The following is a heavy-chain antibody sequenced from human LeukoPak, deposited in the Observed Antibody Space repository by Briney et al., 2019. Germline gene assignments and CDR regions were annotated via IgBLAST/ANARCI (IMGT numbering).Heavy chain of an antibody. D-gene: IGHD3-3*01. J-gene: IGHJ4*02. CDR2: INHSGST. CDR3: ARSVRFLTGFDY. CDR1: GGSFSGYY. V-gene: IGHV4-34*01. Sequence: PSETLSLTCAVYGGSFSGYYWSWIRQPPGKGLEWIWEINHSGSTNYNPSLKSRVTMSVDTSKNQFSLKLSSVTAADTAVYYCARSVRFLTGFDYWGQGNLVTVSS.